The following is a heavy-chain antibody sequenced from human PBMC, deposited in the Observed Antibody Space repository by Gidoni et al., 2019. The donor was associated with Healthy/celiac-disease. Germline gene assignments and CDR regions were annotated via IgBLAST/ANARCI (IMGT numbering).Heavy chain of an antibody. Sequence: QVQLVQSGAEVKKPGASVKVSCKASGYTFTSYYMHWVRQAPGQGLEWMGIINPSGGSTSYAKKFQGRVTMTRDTSTSTVYMELSSLRSEDTAVYYCARVPKDQAFGVVIPYYYGMDVWGQGTTVTVSS. CDR2: INPSGGST. D-gene: IGHD3-3*01. CDR3: ARVPKDQAFGVVIPYYYGMDV. CDR1: GYTFTSYY. J-gene: IGHJ6*02. V-gene: IGHV1-46*01.